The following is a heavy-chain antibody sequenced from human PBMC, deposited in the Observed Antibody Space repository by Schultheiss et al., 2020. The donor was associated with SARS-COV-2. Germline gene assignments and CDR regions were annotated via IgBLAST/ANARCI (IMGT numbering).Heavy chain of an antibody. CDR2: INWNGGST. CDR3: ARGPNIVVVTLGDHAFDI. D-gene: IGHD2-21*02. Sequence: GGSLRLSCAASGFTFDDYGMSWVRQAPGKGLEWVSGINWNGGSTGYADSVKGRFTISRDNAKNSLYLQMNSLRAGDTAVYYCARGPNIVVVTLGDHAFDIWGQGTMVTVSS. V-gene: IGHV3-20*04. J-gene: IGHJ3*02. CDR1: GFTFDDYG.